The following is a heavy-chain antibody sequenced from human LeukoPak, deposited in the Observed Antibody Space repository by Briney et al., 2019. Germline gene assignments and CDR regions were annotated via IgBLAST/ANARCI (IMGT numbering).Heavy chain of an antibody. Sequence: ASVKVSCKASGYTFTGYYMHWVRQAPGQGLEWMGWINPNSGGTNYAQKFQGRVTMTRGTSISTAYMELSRLRSDDTAVYYCATLPIVANGNYFDYWGQGTLVTVSS. D-gene: IGHD5-12*01. V-gene: IGHV1-2*02. CDR3: ATLPIVANGNYFDY. CDR2: INPNSGGT. CDR1: GYTFTGYY. J-gene: IGHJ4*02.